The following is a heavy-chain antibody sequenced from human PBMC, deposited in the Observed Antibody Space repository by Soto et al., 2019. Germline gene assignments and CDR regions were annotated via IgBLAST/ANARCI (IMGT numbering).Heavy chain of an antibody. Sequence: EVPMVESGGGLVQPGGSLRLSCAASGFTFSDHYMDWVRQAPGKGLEWVGRIRNKGKSYTTEYAASVKGRFTISRDDSQNSLYLQMNSLKTEDTAVYYCADVTVTGPSGFWGQGTLVTVSS. CDR2: IRNKGKSYTT. J-gene: IGHJ4*02. V-gene: IGHV3-72*01. CDR1: GFTFSDHY. CDR3: ADVTVTGPSGF. D-gene: IGHD6-19*01.